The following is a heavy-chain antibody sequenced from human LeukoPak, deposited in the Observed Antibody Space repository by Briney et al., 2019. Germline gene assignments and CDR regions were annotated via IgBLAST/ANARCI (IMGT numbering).Heavy chain of an antibody. J-gene: IGHJ4*02. V-gene: IGHV3-11*01. CDR3: ARSRLYRSSGYSYGY. CDR2: ISSSGSTI. CDR1: GFTFSDYY. D-gene: IGHD5-18*01. Sequence: PGGSLRLSCAASGFTFSDYYMSWIRRAPGKGLEWVSYISSSGSTIYYADSVKGRFTISRDNAKNSLYLQMNSLRAEDTAVYYCARSRLYRSSGYSYGYWGQRTLVTVSS.